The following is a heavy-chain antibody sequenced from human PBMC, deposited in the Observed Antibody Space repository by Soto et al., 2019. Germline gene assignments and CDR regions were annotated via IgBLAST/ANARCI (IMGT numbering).Heavy chain of an antibody. D-gene: IGHD3-22*01. Sequence: SETLSLTCAFYCGSFSGYYWNWIRQPPGKGLEWIGEINHSGSTNYNPSLKSRVTISVDTSKNQFSLKLSSVTAADTAVYYCARVRYYYDSSGYYYYYYGMDVWGQGTTVTVSS. CDR2: INHSGST. CDR3: ARVRYYYDSSGYYYYYYGMDV. V-gene: IGHV4-34*01. J-gene: IGHJ6*02. CDR1: CGSFSGYY.